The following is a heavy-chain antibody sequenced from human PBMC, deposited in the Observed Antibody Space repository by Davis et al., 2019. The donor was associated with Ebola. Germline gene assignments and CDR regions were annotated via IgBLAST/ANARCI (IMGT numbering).Heavy chain of an antibody. Sequence: PSETLSLTCTVSGGSISSGGYYWSWIRQHPGKGLEWIGYIYYSGSTYYNPSLKSRVTISVDTSKNQFSLKLSSVTAADTAVYYCARGLLWDWGSGYLDYWGQGTLVTVSS. V-gene: IGHV4-31*03. CDR2: IYYSGST. CDR3: ARGLLWDWGSGYLDY. J-gene: IGHJ4*02. D-gene: IGHD3-22*01. CDR1: GGSISSGGYY.